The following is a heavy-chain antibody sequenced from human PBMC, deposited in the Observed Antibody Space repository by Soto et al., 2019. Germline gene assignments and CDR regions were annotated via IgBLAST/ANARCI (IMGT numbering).Heavy chain of an antibody. CDR2: ISGSGGST. J-gene: IGHJ4*02. V-gene: IGHV3-23*01. D-gene: IGHD3-10*01. Sequence: GGSLRLSCAASGFTFSSYAMSWVRQAPGKGLEWVSAISGSGGSTYYADSVKGRFTISRDNSKNTLYLQMNSLRAEDTAVYYCAKDSEEGVLWFGELGYFDYWGQGTLVTVSS. CDR3: AKDSEEGVLWFGELGYFDY. CDR1: GFTFSSYA.